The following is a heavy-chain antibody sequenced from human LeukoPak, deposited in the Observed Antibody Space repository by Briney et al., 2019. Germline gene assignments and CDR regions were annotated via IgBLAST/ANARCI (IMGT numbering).Heavy chain of an antibody. D-gene: IGHD3-10*01. CDR2: INHSGST. V-gene: IGHV4-39*07. Sequence: PSETLSLTCTVSGGSISSGDYYWSWIRQPPGKGLEWIGEINHSGSTNYNPSLKSRVTISVDTSKNQFSLKLSPVTAADTAVYYCGVRFGESDNWFDPWGQGTLVTVSS. CDR3: GVRFGESDNWFDP. J-gene: IGHJ5*02. CDR1: GGSISSGDYY.